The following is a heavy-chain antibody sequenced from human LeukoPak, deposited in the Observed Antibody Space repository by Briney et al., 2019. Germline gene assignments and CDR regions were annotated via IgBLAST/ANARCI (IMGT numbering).Heavy chain of an antibody. Sequence: PSETLSLTCTVSGGSISSSSYYWGWIRQPPGKGLEWIGSIYYSGSTYYNPSLKSRVTISVDTSKNQFSLKLSSVTAADTAVYYCARGRPQFDIWGQGTMVTVSS. CDR2: IYYSGST. V-gene: IGHV4-39*07. CDR1: GGSISSSSYY. J-gene: IGHJ3*02. CDR3: ARGRPQFDI.